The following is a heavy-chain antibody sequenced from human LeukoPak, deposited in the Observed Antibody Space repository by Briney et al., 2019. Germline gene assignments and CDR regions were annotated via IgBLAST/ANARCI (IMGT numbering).Heavy chain of an antibody. D-gene: IGHD3-22*01. Sequence: GGSLRLSCAASGFTFSDYYMSWIRQAPGKGLEWISFISSSSSYTNYADSVKGRFTISRDNAKNSLYLQMNSLRAEDTAVYYCESYASDSFDNWGQGTMVTVSS. V-gene: IGHV3-11*06. J-gene: IGHJ3*02. CDR3: ESYASDSFDN. CDR2: ISSSSSYT. CDR1: GFTFSDYY.